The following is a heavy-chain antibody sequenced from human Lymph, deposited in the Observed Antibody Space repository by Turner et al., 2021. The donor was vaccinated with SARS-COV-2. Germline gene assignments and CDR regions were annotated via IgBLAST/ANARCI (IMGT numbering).Heavy chain of an antibody. CDR2: ISSRGSYI. J-gene: IGHJ4*02. Sequence: EVQLVESGGGLVKPGGSLRLSCAASGFTFSSYSMDWVRQAPGKGLEWFSSISSRGSYIYYADSVKGRFTISRDNAKNSLYLQMNSLRADDTAVYYCAREKLGELFDYWGQGTLVTVSS. D-gene: IGHD3-10*01. CDR3: AREKLGELFDY. CDR1: GFTFSSYS. V-gene: IGHV3-21*01.